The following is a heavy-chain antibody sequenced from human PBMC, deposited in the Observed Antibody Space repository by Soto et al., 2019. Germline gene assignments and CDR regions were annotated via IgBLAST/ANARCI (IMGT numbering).Heavy chain of an antibody. CDR2: IYYSGST. CDR3: ARHSSGPPSHYYYYYYMDV. D-gene: IGHD3-22*01. J-gene: IGHJ6*03. Sequence: SETLSLTCTVSGGSISSYYWSWIRQPPGKGLEWIGYIYYSGSTNYNPSLKSRVTISVDTSKNQFSLKLSSVTAADTAVYYCARHSSGPPSHYYYYYYMDVWGKGTTVTVSS. CDR1: GGSISSYY. V-gene: IGHV4-59*08.